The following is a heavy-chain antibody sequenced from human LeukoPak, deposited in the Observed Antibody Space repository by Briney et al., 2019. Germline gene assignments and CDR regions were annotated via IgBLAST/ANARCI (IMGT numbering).Heavy chain of an antibody. Sequence: ASVKDTCKASGYTFPGYHMHGLRQAPGQGLDWMGCINPNCGGTNYARKFQGTITMTRGTSISPAYMELSWLRSDDTTVYYCARVGWNYVYWGQGNLVTVSS. CDR1: GYTFPGYH. CDR3: ARVGWNYVY. V-gene: IGHV1-2*02. CDR2: INPNCGGT. D-gene: IGHD1-7*01. J-gene: IGHJ4*02.